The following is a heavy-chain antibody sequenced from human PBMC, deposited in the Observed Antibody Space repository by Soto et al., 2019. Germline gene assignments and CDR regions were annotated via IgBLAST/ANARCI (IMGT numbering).Heavy chain of an antibody. V-gene: IGHV1-2*04. CDR3: ARDLGYCSNGVCYNTYYFDY. J-gene: IGHJ4*02. D-gene: IGHD2-8*01. Sequence: VASVKVSCKASGYTFTGYYMHWVRQAPGQGLEWMGWINPNSGGTNYAQKFQGWVTMTRDTSISTAYMELSRLRSADTAVYYCARDLGYCSNGVCYNTYYFDYWGQGTLVTVSS. CDR1: GYTFTGYY. CDR2: INPNSGGT.